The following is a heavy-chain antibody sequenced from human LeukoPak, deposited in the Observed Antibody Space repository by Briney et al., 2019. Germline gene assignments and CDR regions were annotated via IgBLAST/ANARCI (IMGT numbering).Heavy chain of an antibody. CDR3: TRGGSYYPN. J-gene: IGHJ4*02. Sequence: SGGSLRLSCAASGFTFSSYAMSWVRQATGKGLEWVGRIKTKSDGGTTDYAAPVKGRFTISRDDSKNTLYLQMNSLKTEDTAVYYCTRGGSYYPNWGQGTLVTVSS. CDR1: GFTFSSYA. D-gene: IGHD1-26*01. CDR2: IKTKSDGGTT. V-gene: IGHV3-15*01.